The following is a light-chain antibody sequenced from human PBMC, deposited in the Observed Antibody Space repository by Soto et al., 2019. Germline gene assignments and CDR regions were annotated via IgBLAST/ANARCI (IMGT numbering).Light chain of an antibody. J-gene: IGKJ3*01. Sequence: DIQMTQSPSSLSASVGDRVTITCRASQDISNYLAWYQQRPGEVPKLLIYAASTLHSGVPSRFSGSGSGTDFTLTISSLQPEDAATDFCQKCNSPPPFTFGPGTKVDLK. CDR3: QKCNSPPPFT. CDR2: AAS. CDR1: QDISNY. V-gene: IGKV1-27*01.